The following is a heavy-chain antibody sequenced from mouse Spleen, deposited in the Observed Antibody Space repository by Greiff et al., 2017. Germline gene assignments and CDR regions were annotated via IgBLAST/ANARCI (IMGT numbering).Heavy chain of an antibody. CDR2: ISSGSSTI. CDR3: ARRYGYYYFDY. Sequence: DVKLVESGGGLVKPGGSLKLSCAASGFTFSDYGMHWVRQAPEKGLEWVAYISSGSSTIYYADTVKGRFTISRDNAKNTLFLQMTSLRSEDTAMYYCARRYGYYYFDYWGQGTTLTVSS. V-gene: IGHV5-17*01. J-gene: IGHJ2*01. CDR1: GFTFSDYG. D-gene: IGHD2-2*01.